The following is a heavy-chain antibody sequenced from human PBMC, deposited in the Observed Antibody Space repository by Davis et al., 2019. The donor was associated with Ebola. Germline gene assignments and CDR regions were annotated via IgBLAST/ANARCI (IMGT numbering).Heavy chain of an antibody. J-gene: IGHJ4*02. CDR2: IWYDGNNK. V-gene: IGHV3-33*01. Sequence: PGGSLRLSCAASGFTFSNYGMHWVRQAPGKGLEWVAVIWYDGNNKYYANPVKGRFTISRDNSKNTLYLQMNSLRVEDTAVYYCATFSVVGGIGSSLHCWGQGTLVTVSS. CDR3: ATFSVVGGIGSSLHC. D-gene: IGHD3-16*01. CDR1: GFTFSNYG.